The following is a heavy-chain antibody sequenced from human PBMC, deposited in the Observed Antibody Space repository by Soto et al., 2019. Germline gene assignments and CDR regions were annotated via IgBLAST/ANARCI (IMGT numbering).Heavy chain of an antibody. CDR2: ISGSSDHT. Sequence: EVQLLESGGGLVQPGGSLRLSCAASGFTFSNYALSWVRQAPGKGLEWVSAISGSSDHTFYADSVKGRFTISRDNSKSTLYLQGNSLRAEDTAVYYCAKATYSSGWRYYLDFWGQGTQVTVSS. D-gene: IGHD6-19*01. V-gene: IGHV3-23*01. CDR3: AKATYSSGWRYYLDF. J-gene: IGHJ4*02. CDR1: GFTFSNYA.